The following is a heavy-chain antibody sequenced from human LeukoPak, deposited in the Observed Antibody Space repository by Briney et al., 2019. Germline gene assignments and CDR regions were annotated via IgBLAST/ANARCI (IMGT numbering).Heavy chain of an antibody. CDR1: GFTFSSYW. Sequence: GGSLRLSCAVSGFTFSSYWMSWVRQAPGKGLECVANINEDGSEKYYVDSVKGRFSISRDNAKNSLYLQMNSLRAEDTAVYYCATTTHFDYWGQGILVTVSP. V-gene: IGHV3-7*01. CDR2: INEDGSEK. CDR3: ATTTHFDY. D-gene: IGHD1-14*01. J-gene: IGHJ4*02.